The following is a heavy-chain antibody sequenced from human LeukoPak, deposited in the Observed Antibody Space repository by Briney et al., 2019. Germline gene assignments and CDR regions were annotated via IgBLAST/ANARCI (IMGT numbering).Heavy chain of an antibody. CDR2: ISYDGSNK. CDR3: AKDGQVQLERRWGDGKTPWWFDP. J-gene: IGHJ5*02. D-gene: IGHD1-1*01. CDR1: GFTFSSYA. Sequence: PGGSLRLSCAASGFTFSSYAMHWARQAPGKGLEWVAVISYDGSNKYYADSVKGRFTISRDNSKNTLYLQMNSLRAEDTAVYYCAKDGQVQLERRWGDGKTPWWFDPWGQGTLVTVSS. V-gene: IGHV3-30*04.